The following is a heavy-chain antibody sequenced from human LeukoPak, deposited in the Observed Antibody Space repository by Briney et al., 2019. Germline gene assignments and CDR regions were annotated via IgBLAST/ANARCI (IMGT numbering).Heavy chain of an antibody. Sequence: SETLSLTCAVYGGSFSGYYWSWIRQPPGKGLEWIGEINHSGSTNYNPSLKSRVTISLDTSKNQFSLKLTSVTAADTAVYYCASFTSSWHPWGQGTPVTVSS. D-gene: IGHD6-13*01. J-gene: IGHJ1*01. CDR2: INHSGST. CDR3: ASFTSSWHP. V-gene: IGHV4-34*01. CDR1: GGSFSGYY.